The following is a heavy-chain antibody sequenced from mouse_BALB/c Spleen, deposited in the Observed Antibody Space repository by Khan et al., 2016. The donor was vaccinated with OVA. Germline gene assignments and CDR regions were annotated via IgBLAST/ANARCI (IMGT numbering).Heavy chain of an antibody. V-gene: IGHV7-3*02. J-gene: IGHJ4*01. Sequence: EVELVESGGGLVQPGGSLRLSCATSGFTFTDYYMTWVRQPPGKALEWLGFIRDKTNGYPTEYSASVRGRFTISRDNSQSILYLQMNSLRVEDSATYYCAREWEFYAMDYWGQGTSVTVSS. CDR2: IRDKTNGYPT. CDR3: AREWEFYAMDY. CDR1: GFTFTDYY. D-gene: IGHD4-1*01.